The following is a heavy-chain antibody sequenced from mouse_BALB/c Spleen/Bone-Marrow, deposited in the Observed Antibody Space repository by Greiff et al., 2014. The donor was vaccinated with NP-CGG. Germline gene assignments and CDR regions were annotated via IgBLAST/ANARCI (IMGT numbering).Heavy chain of an antibody. Sequence: VQLQQSGAELMKPGASVKISCKATGYTFSSYWIEWVKQRPGHGLEWIGEILPGSGGTNYNEKFKGKATFTADTSSNTAYMQLSSLTSEDSAVYYCARLGRGFDYWGQGTTLTVSS. V-gene: IGHV1-9*01. CDR2: ILPGSGGT. CDR3: ARLGRGFDY. J-gene: IGHJ2*01. CDR1: GYTFSSYW. D-gene: IGHD4-1*01.